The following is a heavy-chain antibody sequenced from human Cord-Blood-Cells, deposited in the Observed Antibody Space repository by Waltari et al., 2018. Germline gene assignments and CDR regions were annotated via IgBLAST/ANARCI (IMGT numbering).Heavy chain of an antibody. V-gene: IGHV4-34*01. CDR1: GGSFSGYY. CDR3: ARGGVVEYFQH. J-gene: IGHJ1*01. D-gene: IGHD3-3*01. Sequence: QVQLQQWGAGLLKPSETLSLTCAVYGGSFSGYYWSWIRQPPGKGLEWIGEINHSGSTNYNPSLKSRVTISVDTAKNQFSLKLSSVTAADTAVYYCARGGVVEYFQHWGQGTLVTVSS. CDR2: INHSGST.